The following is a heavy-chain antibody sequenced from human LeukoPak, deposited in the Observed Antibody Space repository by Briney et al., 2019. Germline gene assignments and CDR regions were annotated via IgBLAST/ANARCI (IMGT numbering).Heavy chain of an antibody. CDR3: ARGFGEKWLTRSGSDFS. CDR1: GLTFSNYW. CDR2: ISSSGSHI. J-gene: IGHJ5*02. Sequence: GGSLRLSCAVSGLTFSNYWMHWVRQAPGKGLAWVSSISSSGSHIYYADSVKGRFTISRDNAKNSLFLQMNSLRAEDTAVYYCARGFGEKWLTRSGSDFSWGQGTLVTVSS. V-gene: IGHV3-21*01. D-gene: IGHD1-26*01.